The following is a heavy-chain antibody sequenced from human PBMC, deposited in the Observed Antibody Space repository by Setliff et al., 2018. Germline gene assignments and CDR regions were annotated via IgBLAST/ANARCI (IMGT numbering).Heavy chain of an antibody. CDR1: GGSISSYS. J-gene: IGHJ4*02. Sequence: ASETLSLTCTVSGGSISSYSWSWIRQPPGKGLQWIGYISYSGATNYNPSLKSRVTISVDTSKNQFSLKLSSVTAADTAVYYCARHTIAMSTIISYFDYWGQGTLVTVSS. D-gene: IGHD3-10*01. V-gene: IGHV4-59*08. CDR2: ISYSGAT. CDR3: ARHTIAMSTIISYFDY.